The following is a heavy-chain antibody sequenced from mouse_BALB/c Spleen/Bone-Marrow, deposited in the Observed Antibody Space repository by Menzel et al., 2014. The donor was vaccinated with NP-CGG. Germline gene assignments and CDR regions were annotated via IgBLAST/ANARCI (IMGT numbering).Heavy chain of an antibody. CDR1: GFDFSRYW. J-gene: IGHJ3*01. CDR2: INPDSSTI. V-gene: IGHV4-1*02. CDR3: ARMHYYGYVAY. D-gene: IGHD1-2*01. Sequence: DVKLQESGGGLVQPGGSLKLSCAASGFDFSRYWMSWVRQAPGKGPEWIGEINPDSSTINYTPSLKDKFIISRDNAKNTLYLQMSKVRSEDTALYYCARMHYYGYVAYWGQGTLVTVSA.